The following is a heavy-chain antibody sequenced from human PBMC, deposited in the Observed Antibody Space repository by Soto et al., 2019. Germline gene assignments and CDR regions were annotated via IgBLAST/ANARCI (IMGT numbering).Heavy chain of an antibody. CDR1: GGTFGSYT. J-gene: IGHJ4*02. V-gene: IGHV1-69*02. CDR3: ARVFTISEVAQYYFDS. CDR2: IIPILGIA. Sequence: SVKVSCKASGGTFGSYTISWVRQAPGQGLEWMGRIIPILGIANYAQKFQGRVTITADKSTSTAYMELSSLRSEDTAMYYCARVFTISEVAQYYFDSWGQGTLVTVSS. D-gene: IGHD3-3*01.